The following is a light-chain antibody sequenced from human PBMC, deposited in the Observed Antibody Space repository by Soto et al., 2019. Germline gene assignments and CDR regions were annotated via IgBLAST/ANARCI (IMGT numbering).Light chain of an antibody. Sequence: EIQMTQSPSTLSASVGDRVTITCLASHGISTYLVWYQQKPGKAPKLLIYLAYTLQSGVTSRFSGSGSGTDYTLTISSLQPEDFATYYCQPNNFYPYTFGQGTKVDIK. CDR1: HGISTY. V-gene: IGKV1-9*01. CDR3: QPNNFYPYT. CDR2: LAY. J-gene: IGKJ2*01.